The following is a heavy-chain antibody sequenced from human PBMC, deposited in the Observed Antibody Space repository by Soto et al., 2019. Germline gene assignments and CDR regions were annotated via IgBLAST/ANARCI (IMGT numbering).Heavy chain of an antibody. J-gene: IGHJ4*02. CDR3: ARRKYLDY. CDR1: GFTFGDYA. V-gene: IGHV3-49*03. Sequence: GGSLRLSCTTSGFTFGDYAVSWFRQAPGKGLEWIGYIRSKTYGGTTEYAASVKGRFTISRDDSKRVAHLQMNSLESEDTAVYYCARRKYLDYWGRGTLVTVSS. CDR2: IRSKTYGGTT.